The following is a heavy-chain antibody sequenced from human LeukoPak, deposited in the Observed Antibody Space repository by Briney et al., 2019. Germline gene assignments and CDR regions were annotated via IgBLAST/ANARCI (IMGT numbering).Heavy chain of an antibody. J-gene: IGHJ4*02. D-gene: IGHD3-16*01. CDR2: INANNGET. V-gene: IGHV1-18*01. CDR1: GYSFTTFS. CDR3: SRDSTSGAVVDFNY. Sequence: ASVKVSCKTSGYSFTTFSIAWVRQAPAQGLEWMGWINANNGETHYAQKFHDRVTMTTDTSTNTAYMELRGLKSDDSAMYYCSRDSTSGAVVDFNYWGQGTLVTVSS.